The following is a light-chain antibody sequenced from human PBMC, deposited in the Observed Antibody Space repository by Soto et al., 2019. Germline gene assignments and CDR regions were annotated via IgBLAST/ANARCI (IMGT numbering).Light chain of an antibody. V-gene: IGKV3D-15*02. J-gene: IGKJ5*01. CDR2: GAS. CDR1: QSVRTK. Sequence: ETVMTQSPATLSVSPGERATLSCRASQSVRTKVAWYQQKPGQAPRLLIYGASTRATGIPDRLSGSGSGTDFSLTIRGLKPEDFAVYYCQQYRMSPNTFGQGTRLEIK. CDR3: QQYRMSPNT.